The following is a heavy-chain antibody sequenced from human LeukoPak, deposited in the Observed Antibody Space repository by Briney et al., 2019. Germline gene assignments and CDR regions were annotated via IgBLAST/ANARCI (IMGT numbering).Heavy chain of an antibody. CDR1: GFTFSNYW. V-gene: IGHV3-7*01. CDR3: TRRAGIAVADTSIFDY. Sequence: GGSLRLSCAASGFTFSNYWMSWVRQAPGKGLEWVATLRQDGSERSYVDSVKGRFTISRDNAKNSLYLQMNSLRAEDTAVYYCTRRAGIAVADTSIFDYWGQGALVTVSS. CDR2: LRQDGSER. J-gene: IGHJ4*02. D-gene: IGHD6-19*01.